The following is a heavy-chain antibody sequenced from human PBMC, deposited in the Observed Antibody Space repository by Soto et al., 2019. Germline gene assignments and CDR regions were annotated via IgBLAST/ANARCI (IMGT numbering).Heavy chain of an antibody. CDR2: IIPIFGTA. CDR3: ARETQRGYSGYDAFDY. D-gene: IGHD5-12*01. CDR1: GGTFSSYA. Sequence: GASVKVSCKASGGTFSSYAISWVRQAPGQGLEWMGGIIPIFGTANYAQKFQGRVTITADESTSTAYMELSSLRAEDTAVYYCARETQRGYSGYDAFDYWGQGTLVTVSS. V-gene: IGHV1-69*13. J-gene: IGHJ4*02.